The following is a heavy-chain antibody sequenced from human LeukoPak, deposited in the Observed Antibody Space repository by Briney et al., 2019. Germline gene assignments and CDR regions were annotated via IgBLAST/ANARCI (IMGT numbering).Heavy chain of an antibody. CDR3: ARGRVDSGPYYYYGMDV. Sequence: SETLSLTCGVYGGSFSGYYWSWIRQPPGKGLEWIGGINHNGSTNYNPSLKKRVTTSVDTSKNQFSLKLSSVPAADTAVYYCARGRVDSGPYYYYGMDVWGQGTTVTVSS. D-gene: IGHD1-26*01. CDR2: INHNGST. J-gene: IGHJ6*02. CDR1: GGSFSGYY. V-gene: IGHV4-34*01.